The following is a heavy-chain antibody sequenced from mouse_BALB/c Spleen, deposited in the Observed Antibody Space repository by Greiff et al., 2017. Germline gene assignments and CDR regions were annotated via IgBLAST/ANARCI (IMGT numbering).Heavy chain of an antibody. CDR3: ARAYGYVDY. CDR1: GFTFTDYY. V-gene: IGHV7-3*02. J-gene: IGHJ2*01. Sequence: VMLVESGGGLVQPGGSLRLSCATSGFTFTDYYMSWVRQPPGKALEWLGFIRNKANGYTTEYSASVKGRFTISRDNSQSILYLQMNTLRAEDSATYYCARAYGYVDYWGQGTTLTVSS. CDR2: IRNKANGYTT. D-gene: IGHD1-1*02.